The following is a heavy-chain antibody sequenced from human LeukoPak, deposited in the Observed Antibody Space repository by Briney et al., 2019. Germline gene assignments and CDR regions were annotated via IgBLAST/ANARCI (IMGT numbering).Heavy chain of an antibody. V-gene: IGHV4-39*01. CDR3: ARLLIYCSSTSCHFDY. CDR1: GGSISSSNYY. D-gene: IGHD2-2*01. Sequence: KPSETLSLTCTVSGGSISSSNYYWGWIRQPPGKGLEWIGSIYYSGITYYNPSLKSRVTISVETSNNQFSLKLSSVTAADTAMYYCARLLIYCSSTSCHFDYWGREPWSPSPQ. CDR2: IYYSGIT. J-gene: IGHJ4*02.